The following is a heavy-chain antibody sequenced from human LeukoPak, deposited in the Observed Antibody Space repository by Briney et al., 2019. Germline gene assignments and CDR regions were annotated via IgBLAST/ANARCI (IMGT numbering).Heavy chain of an antibody. CDR3: ARPGYCSSTSCHPFDY. J-gene: IGHJ4*02. CDR1: GYSFTSYW. Sequence: GEPLKISCKGSGYSFTSYWIGWVRRMPGKGLEWMGIIYPGDSDTRYSPSFHGQVTISADKSISTAYLPWSRLKASDTAMYYCARPGYCSSTSCHPFDYRGEGTLVTVSS. D-gene: IGHD2-2*01. CDR2: IYPGDSDT. V-gene: IGHV5-51*01.